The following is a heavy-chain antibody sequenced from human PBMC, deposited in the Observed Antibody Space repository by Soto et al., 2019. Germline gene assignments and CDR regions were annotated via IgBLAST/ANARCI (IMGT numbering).Heavy chain of an antibody. CDR1: GYTFISYA. CDR3: ARDFNYGSGDY. J-gene: IGHJ4*02. Sequence: QVQLVQSGAEEKKPGASVKVSCKASGYTFISYAMYWVRQAPGQRLEWMGWINAGNGNTKYSQKFQGRVTITRDTSASTAYMELSSLRSEDTAVYDCARDFNYGSGDYWGQGTLVTVSS. D-gene: IGHD3-10*01. CDR2: INAGNGNT. V-gene: IGHV1-3*05.